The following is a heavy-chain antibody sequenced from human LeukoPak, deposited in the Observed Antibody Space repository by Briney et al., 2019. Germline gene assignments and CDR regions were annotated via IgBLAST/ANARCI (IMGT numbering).Heavy chain of an antibody. Sequence: AASVKVSCKASGYTFTSYYMHWVRQAPGQGLEWMGGIIPIFGTANYAQKFQGRVTITADESTSTAYMELSSLRSEDTAVYYCARVRGAYCGGDCYHFDYWGQGTLVTVSS. J-gene: IGHJ4*02. D-gene: IGHD2-21*02. V-gene: IGHV1-69*13. CDR2: IIPIFGTA. CDR3: ARVRGAYCGGDCYHFDY. CDR1: GYTFTSYY.